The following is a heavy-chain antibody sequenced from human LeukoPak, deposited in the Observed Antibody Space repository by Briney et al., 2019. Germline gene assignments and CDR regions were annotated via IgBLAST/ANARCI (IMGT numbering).Heavy chain of an antibody. CDR1: GGSISSGSYY. J-gene: IGHJ5*02. Sequence: PSETLSLTCTVSGGSISSGSYYWSWIRQPAGKGLEWIGHIYYSGSTNYNPSLKSRLTISVDTSKNQFSLKLSSVTAADTAVYYCARGGKSDYGDYNWFDPWGQGTLVTVSS. CDR3: ARGGKSDYGDYNWFDP. CDR2: IYYSGST. V-gene: IGHV4-61*10. D-gene: IGHD4-17*01.